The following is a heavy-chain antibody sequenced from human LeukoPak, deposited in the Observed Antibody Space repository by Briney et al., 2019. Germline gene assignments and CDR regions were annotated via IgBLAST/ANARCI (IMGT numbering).Heavy chain of an antibody. J-gene: IGHJ5*02. CDR2: INHTGRT. Sequence: SETLSLTCAVYGGSFSDYFWSWIRQPPGKGLERIGEINHTGRTNYDPSLKSRVTISVDTSKNQFSLRLTSVTAADTAVYYCARGRGYCSGGTCFNWFDPWGQGTLVTVSS. V-gene: IGHV4-34*01. CDR1: GGSFSDYF. D-gene: IGHD2-15*01. CDR3: ARGRGYCSGGTCFNWFDP.